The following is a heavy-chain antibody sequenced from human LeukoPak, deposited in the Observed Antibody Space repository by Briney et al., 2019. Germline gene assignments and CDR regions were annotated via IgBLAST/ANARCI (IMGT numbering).Heavy chain of an antibody. Sequence: GWSLRLSCAASGFTFSSNWMSWVRQAPGKGLEWVANIKQDGSEKYYADSVKGRFTISRDNAKNSLYLQMNSLRAEDTAVYYCARRYFDYWGQGTLVTVSS. CDR2: IKQDGSEK. CDR3: ARRYFDY. CDR1: GFTFSSNW. V-gene: IGHV3-7*01. J-gene: IGHJ4*02.